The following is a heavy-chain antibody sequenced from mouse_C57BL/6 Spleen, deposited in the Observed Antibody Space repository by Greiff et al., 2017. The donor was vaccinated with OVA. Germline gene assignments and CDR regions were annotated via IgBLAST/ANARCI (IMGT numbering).Heavy chain of an antibody. J-gene: IGHJ2*01. CDR1: GFTFSSYG. D-gene: IGHD2-3*01. V-gene: IGHV5-6*01. Sequence: EVKVVESGGDLVKPGGSLKLSCAASGFTFSSYGMSWVRQTPDKRLEWVATISSGGSYTYYPDSVKGRFTISRDNAKNTLYLQMSSLKSEDTAMYYCARHRDGSYFDYWGQGTTLTVSS. CDR2: ISSGGSYT. CDR3: ARHRDGSYFDY.